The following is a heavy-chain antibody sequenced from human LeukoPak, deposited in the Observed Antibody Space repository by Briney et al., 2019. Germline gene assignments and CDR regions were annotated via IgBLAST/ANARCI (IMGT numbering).Heavy chain of an antibody. V-gene: IGHV1-24*01. CDR1: GYTLTELS. CDR2: FDPEDGET. D-gene: IGHD3-22*01. Sequence: ASVKVSCKVSGYTLTELSMHWVRQAPGKGLEWMGGFDPEDGETIYAQKFQGRVTMTEDTSTDTAYMELSSLRSEDTAVYYCATQFRYYYDSSGTRGAFDIWGQGTMVTVSS. CDR3: ATQFRYYYDSSGTRGAFDI. J-gene: IGHJ3*02.